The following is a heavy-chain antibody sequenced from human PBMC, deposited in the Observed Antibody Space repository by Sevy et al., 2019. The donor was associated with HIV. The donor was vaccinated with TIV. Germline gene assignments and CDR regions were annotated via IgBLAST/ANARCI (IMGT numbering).Heavy chain of an antibody. CDR1: GYTFTSYG. D-gene: IGHD3-3*01. J-gene: IGHJ6*02. CDR3: ARDGHYVFWSGYYYYYGMDV. V-gene: IGHV1-18*01. Sequence: ASVKVSCKASGYTFTSYGISWVRQAPGQGLEWMGWISAYNGNTNYAQKLQGRVTMTTDTSTSTAYMELRSLRSDDTAVYYCARDGHYVFWSGYYYYYGMDVWGQGTTVTVSS. CDR2: ISAYNGNT.